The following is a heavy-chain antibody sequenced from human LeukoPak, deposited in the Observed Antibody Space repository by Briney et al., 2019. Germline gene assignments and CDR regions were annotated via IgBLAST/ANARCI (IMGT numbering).Heavy chain of an antibody. CDR1: GFTFSDYY. D-gene: IGHD6-13*01. Sequence: GGSLRLSCAASGFTFSDYYMSWIRQAPGKGLEWVSYISSSGSTMYYADSVKGRFTISRDNAKNSPYLQMNSLRAEDTAVYYCARTPGIAAFDYWGQGTLVTVSS. V-gene: IGHV3-11*04. J-gene: IGHJ4*02. CDR2: ISSSGSTM. CDR3: ARTPGIAAFDY.